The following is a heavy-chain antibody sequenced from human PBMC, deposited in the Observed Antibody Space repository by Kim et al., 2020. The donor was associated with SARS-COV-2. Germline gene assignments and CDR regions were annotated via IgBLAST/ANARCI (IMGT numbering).Heavy chain of an antibody. V-gene: IGHV3-43*01. CDR3: AKDINLGSSSDY. J-gene: IGHJ4*02. Sequence: YADSVKGRFTISRDNSKNSLYLKMNSLRTEDTALYYGAKDINLGSSSDYWGQGTLVTVSS. D-gene: IGHD6-6*01.